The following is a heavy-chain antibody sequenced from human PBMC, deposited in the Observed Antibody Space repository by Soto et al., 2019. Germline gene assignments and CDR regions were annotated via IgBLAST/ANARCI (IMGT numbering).Heavy chain of an antibody. V-gene: IGHV4-59*11. Sequence: QVQRQESGPGLVKPSETLSLTCTVYGGSISNHYWSWIRQPPGKGLEWIGDIYYNGNTNYNPSLKSRVTMSVDTSKNQISLKLSSVTAADTAVYYCTRANWYSEYWGQGTLVTVSS. CDR3: TRANWYSEY. CDR1: GGSISNHY. CDR2: IYYNGNT. J-gene: IGHJ4*02. D-gene: IGHD7-27*01.